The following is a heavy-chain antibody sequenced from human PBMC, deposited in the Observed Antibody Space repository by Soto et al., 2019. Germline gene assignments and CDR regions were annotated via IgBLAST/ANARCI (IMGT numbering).Heavy chain of an antibody. CDR1: GYSFTSYW. CDR3: ARGPPGEPWNLNYYYYMDV. Sequence: GESLKISCKGSGYSFTSYWIGWVRQMPGKGLEWMGIIYPGDSDTRYSPSFQGQVTISADKSISTAYLQWSSLKASDTAMYYCARGPPGEPWNLNYYYYMDVWGKGTTVTVSS. J-gene: IGHJ6*03. V-gene: IGHV5-51*01. D-gene: IGHD1-1*01. CDR2: IYPGDSDT.